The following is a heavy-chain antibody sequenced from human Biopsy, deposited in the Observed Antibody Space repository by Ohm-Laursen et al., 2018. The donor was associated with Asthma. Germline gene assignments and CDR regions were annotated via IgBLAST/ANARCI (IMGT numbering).Heavy chain of an antibody. V-gene: IGHV1-46*01. CDR2: INPSGGST. Sequence: SVKVSCNASGDSFSNYAISWVRQAPGQGLEWMGIINPSGGSTSYPQKFQGRVTMTRDTSTSTAYMELSSLSSEDTAVYYCARGYSGSDRIVYYYSGLEVWGQGTTVTVSS. CDR1: GDSFSNYA. D-gene: IGHD5-12*01. CDR3: ARGYSGSDRIVYYYSGLEV. J-gene: IGHJ6*02.